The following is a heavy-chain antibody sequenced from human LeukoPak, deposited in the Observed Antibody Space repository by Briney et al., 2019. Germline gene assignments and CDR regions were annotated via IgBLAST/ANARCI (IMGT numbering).Heavy chain of an antibody. Sequence: PGGSLRLSCAASGFTFNAYAMHWVRQAPGKGLEWVSAITPSGGGAYYADSVRGRFIISRDNSRDTLYLQLNSLRAEDTAVYYCAKVLRAGRVLTISLESWGQGTLVTVSS. J-gene: IGHJ4*02. CDR2: ITPSGGGA. CDR3: AKVLRAGRVLTISLES. CDR1: GFTFNAYA. D-gene: IGHD3-10*01. V-gene: IGHV3-23*01.